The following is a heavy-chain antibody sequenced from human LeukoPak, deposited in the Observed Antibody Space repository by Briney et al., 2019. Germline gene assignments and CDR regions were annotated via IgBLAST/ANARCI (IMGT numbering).Heavy chain of an antibody. CDR2: IYYSGST. V-gene: IGHV4-31*03. CDR1: GGSISSGGYD. Sequence: PSETLSLTCTVSGGSISSGGYDWSWIRQHPGKGLEWIGYIYYSGSTYYNPSLKSRVTISVDTSKNQFSLKLSSVTAADTAVYYCARARYDSCVDYWGQGTLVTVSS. J-gene: IGHJ4*02. CDR3: ARARYDSCVDY. D-gene: IGHD2-15*01.